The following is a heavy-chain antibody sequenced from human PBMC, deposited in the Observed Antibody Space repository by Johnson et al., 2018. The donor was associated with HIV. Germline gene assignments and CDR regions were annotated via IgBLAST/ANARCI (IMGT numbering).Heavy chain of an antibody. CDR1: GFTFSSYA. J-gene: IGHJ3*02. CDR3: SSMVQGNPVAFDI. Sequence: MLLVESGGGLVQPGGSLRLSCAASGFTFSSYAMSWVRQAPGKGLEWVSAISGSGGSTYYADSVKGRFTISRDNSKKTLYMQMNSLSAEDTAVYYCSSMVQGNPVAFDIWGQGTMVTVSS. D-gene: IGHD3-10*01. V-gene: IGHV3-23*04. CDR2: ISGSGGST.